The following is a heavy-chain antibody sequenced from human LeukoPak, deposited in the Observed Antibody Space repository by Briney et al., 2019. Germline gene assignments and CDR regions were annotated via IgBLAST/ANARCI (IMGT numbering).Heavy chain of an antibody. D-gene: IGHD5/OR15-5a*01. V-gene: IGHV3-23*01. CDR3: AKDVSAPADY. J-gene: IGHJ4*02. CDR1: GFTFSSYA. Sequence: GGSLRLSRAASGFTFSSYAMSWVRQAPGKGLEWVSAISASGRSTYYADSVKGRFTISRDNSKNTLYVQMNSLRAEDTAVYYCAKDVSAPADYWGQGTLVTVSS. CDR2: ISASGRST.